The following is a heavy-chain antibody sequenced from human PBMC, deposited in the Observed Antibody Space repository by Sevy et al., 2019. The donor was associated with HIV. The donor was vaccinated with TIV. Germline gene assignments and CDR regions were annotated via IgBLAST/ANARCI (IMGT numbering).Heavy chain of an antibody. Sequence: GGSLRLSCSASGFTFGSYSMNWVRQAPGKGLEWVSSISSSSSYIYYADSVKGRFTISRDNAKNSLYLQMNSLRAEDTAVYYCARILSVQLERPLGGYYYYGKDVWGQGTTVTVSS. CDR1: GFTFGSYS. CDR3: ARILSVQLERPLGGYYYYGKDV. V-gene: IGHV3-21*01. D-gene: IGHD1-1*01. CDR2: ISSSSSYI. J-gene: IGHJ6*02.